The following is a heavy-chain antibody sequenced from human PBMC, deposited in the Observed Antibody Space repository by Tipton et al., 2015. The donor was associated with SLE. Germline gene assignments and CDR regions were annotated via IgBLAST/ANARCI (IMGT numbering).Heavy chain of an antibody. CDR1: GFTFSDYY. CDR2: ISGSGDTI. Sequence: GSLRLSCAASGFTFSDYYMSWIRQAPGKGLEWVSYISGSGDTIYYADSVKGRFTISRDNSKNSLFLQMDSLGAEDTAIYYCVRGGWLQAYWGQGTLVTVSS. D-gene: IGHD5-24*01. V-gene: IGHV3-11*01. J-gene: IGHJ4*02. CDR3: VRGGWLQAY.